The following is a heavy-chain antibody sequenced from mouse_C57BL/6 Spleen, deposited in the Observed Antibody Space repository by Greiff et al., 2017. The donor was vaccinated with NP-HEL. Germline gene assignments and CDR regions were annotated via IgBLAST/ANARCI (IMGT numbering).Heavy chain of an antibody. J-gene: IGHJ3*01. Sequence: QVQLQQPGAELVKPGASVKMSCKASGYTFTSYWITWVKQRPGQGLEWIGDIYPGSGSTNYNEKFKSKATLTVDTSSSTAYMQRSSLTSEDSAVYYCARETAQARWFAYWGQGTLVTVSA. D-gene: IGHD3-2*02. CDR3: ARETAQARWFAY. CDR1: GYTFTSYW. V-gene: IGHV1-55*01. CDR2: IYPGSGST.